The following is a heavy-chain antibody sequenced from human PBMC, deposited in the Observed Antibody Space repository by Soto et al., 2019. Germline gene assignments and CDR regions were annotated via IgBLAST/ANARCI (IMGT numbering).Heavy chain of an antibody. V-gene: IGHV1-18*01. J-gene: IGHJ4*02. CDR3: ARDESTVVGPELDY. CDR1: GYTFTNYG. CDR2: ISGYNGNT. Sequence: ASVKVSCKASGYTFTNYGINWVRQAPGQGLEWVAWISGYNGNTNYAQKVQGRATMTTDTSTSTAYMELRSLRSDDTAVYYCARDESTVVGPELDYWGQGTLVTVSS. D-gene: IGHD2-2*01.